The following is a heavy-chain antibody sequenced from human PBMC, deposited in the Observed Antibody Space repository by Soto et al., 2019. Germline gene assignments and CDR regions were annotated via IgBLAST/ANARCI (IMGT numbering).Heavy chain of an antibody. CDR1: GGTFSSYA. CDR3: ARAGVPAAMSPTPHYGMDV. V-gene: IGHV1-69*01. J-gene: IGHJ6*02. Sequence: QVQLVQSGAEVKKPGSSVKVSCKASGGTFSSYAISWVRQAPGQGLEWMGGIIPIFGTANYAQKFQGRVRITADESTSPAYMELSRLRSEDRAVYYCARAGVPAAMSPTPHYGMDVWGQGTTVTVSS. CDR2: IIPIFGTA. D-gene: IGHD2-2*01.